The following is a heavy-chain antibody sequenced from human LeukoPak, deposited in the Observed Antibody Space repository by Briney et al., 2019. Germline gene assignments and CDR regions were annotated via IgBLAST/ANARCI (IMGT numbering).Heavy chain of an antibody. V-gene: IGHV4-59*01. Sequence: SETLSLTCTVSGGSISSYYWSWIRQPPGKGLEWIGYIYYSGSTNYNPSLKSRVTISVDTSKNQFSLKLSSVTAADTAVYYCACLTTADAVDIWGQGTMVTVSS. CDR1: GGSISSYY. D-gene: IGHD1-14*01. CDR3: ACLTTADAVDI. J-gene: IGHJ3*02. CDR2: IYYSGST.